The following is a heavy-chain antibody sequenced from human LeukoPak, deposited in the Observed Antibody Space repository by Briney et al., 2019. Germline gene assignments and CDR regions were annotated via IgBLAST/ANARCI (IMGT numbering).Heavy chain of an antibody. J-gene: IGHJ6*02. CDR3: ARGRQLTARSALDV. CDR1: GFSFSSYS. CDR2: IRSNSEVK. D-gene: IGHD1-1*01. Sequence: PGGSLRLSCEGSGFSFSSYSMKWVRQTPEKGLEWISYIRSNSEVKFYADSVKGRFTISRDDGKSSLYLHMNSLRDEDTAVYYCARGRQLTARSALDVWGRGTTVVVSS. V-gene: IGHV3-48*02.